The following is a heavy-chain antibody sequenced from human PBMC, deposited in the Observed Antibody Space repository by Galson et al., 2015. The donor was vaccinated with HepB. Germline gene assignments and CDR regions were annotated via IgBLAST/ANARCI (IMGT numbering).Heavy chain of an antibody. Sequence: ALRLSCAASGFTFSTYWMTWVRQAPGKGLECVAIIKEDGGEEYYVDSLKGRFTISRDNAKNSLYLQMNSLRADDTALYYCMRDGGGGKRVAFDIWGQGTMVTVSS. J-gene: IGHJ3*02. CDR1: GFTFSTYW. CDR2: IKEDGGEE. V-gene: IGHV3-7*01. CDR3: MRDGGGGKRVAFDI. D-gene: IGHD3-16*01.